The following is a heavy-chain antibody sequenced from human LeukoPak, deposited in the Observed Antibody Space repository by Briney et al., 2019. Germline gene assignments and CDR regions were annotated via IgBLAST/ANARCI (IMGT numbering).Heavy chain of an antibody. V-gene: IGHV3-23*01. D-gene: IGHD1-26*01. Sequence: GGSLRLSCAASGFTFSSYAMSWVRQAPGKGLEWVSAISGSGGSTYYADSVKGRFTISRDNSKNTLYLQMNSLRAEDTAVYYCAKGGIVGVFYWYFDLWGRGTLVTVSS. CDR1: GFTFSSYA. CDR3: AKGGIVGVFYWYFDL. J-gene: IGHJ2*01. CDR2: ISGSGGST.